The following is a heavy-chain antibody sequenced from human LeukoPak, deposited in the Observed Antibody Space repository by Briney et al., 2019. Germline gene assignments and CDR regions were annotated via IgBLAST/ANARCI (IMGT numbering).Heavy chain of an antibody. J-gene: IGHJ4*02. CDR3: ARRRYYYDSSGLLYYFDY. CDR1: GYSFTSYW. Sequence: GESLKISCKGSGYSFTSYWIGWVRQMPGKGLEWMGIIYPGDSDTRYSPSFQGQVTISADKSISTAYLQWSSLKASDTAVYYCARRRYYYDSSGLLYYFDYWGQGTLVTVSS. V-gene: IGHV5-51*01. D-gene: IGHD3-22*01. CDR2: IYPGDSDT.